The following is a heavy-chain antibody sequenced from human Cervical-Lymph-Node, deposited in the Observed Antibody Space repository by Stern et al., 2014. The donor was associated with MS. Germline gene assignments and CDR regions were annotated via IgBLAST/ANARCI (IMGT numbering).Heavy chain of an antibody. J-gene: IGHJ4*02. CDR1: GYRFINNW. Sequence: VQLVQSGAEVRKPGDSLKISCKTSGYRFINNWIAWVRQVPGKGLEWIGIIYPGDSDVRYSPSFQGHVTISVDKSISTAYLQWSSLKASDTAVYYCARWSVACDSWGQGALINVSS. CDR3: ARWSVACDS. CDR2: IYPGDSDV. V-gene: IGHV5-51*03. D-gene: IGHD2-21*01.